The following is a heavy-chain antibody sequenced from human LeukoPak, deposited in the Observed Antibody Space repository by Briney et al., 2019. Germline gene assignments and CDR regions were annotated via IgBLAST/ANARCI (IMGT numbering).Heavy chain of an antibody. D-gene: IGHD3-9*01. CDR3: ARGYDILTGYYAYY. Sequence: SETLSLTCTVSGGSISSSSYYWGWIRQPPGKGLEWLGSIYYSGSTYYNPSLKSRVTISVDTSKNQFSLKLSSVTAADTAVYYCARGYDILTGYYAYYWGQGTLVTVSS. V-gene: IGHV4-39*07. J-gene: IGHJ4*02. CDR1: GGSISSSSYY. CDR2: IYYSGST.